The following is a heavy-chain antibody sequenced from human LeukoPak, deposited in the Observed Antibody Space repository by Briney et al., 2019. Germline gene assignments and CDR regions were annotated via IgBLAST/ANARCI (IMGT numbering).Heavy chain of an antibody. V-gene: IGHV1-46*01. CDR2: INPSGGST. CDR3: ARDFRSLYYYDSSGPVDY. J-gene: IGHJ4*02. D-gene: IGHD3-22*01. Sequence: GASVKVSCKASGYTFTSYYMHWVRQAPGQGLEWMGIINPSGGSTSYAQKFQGRVTMTRDTSTSTVYMELSSLRSEDTAVYYCARDFRSLYYYDSSGPVDYWGQGTLVTVSS. CDR1: GYTFTSYY.